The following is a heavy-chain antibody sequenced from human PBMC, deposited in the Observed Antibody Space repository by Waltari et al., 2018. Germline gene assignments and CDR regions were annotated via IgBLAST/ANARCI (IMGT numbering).Heavy chain of an antibody. CDR3: AREDYGEAVDY. CDR1: GYTLTELS. V-gene: IGHV1-24*01. J-gene: IGHJ4*02. D-gene: IGHD4-17*01. Sequence: QVQLVQSGAEVKKPGASVKVSCKVSGYTLTELSMHWVRQAPGKGLEWMGGFDPEDGETIYAQKFQGRVTMTTDTSTSTAYMELRSLRSDDTAVYYCAREDYGEAVDYWGQGTLVTVSS. CDR2: FDPEDGET.